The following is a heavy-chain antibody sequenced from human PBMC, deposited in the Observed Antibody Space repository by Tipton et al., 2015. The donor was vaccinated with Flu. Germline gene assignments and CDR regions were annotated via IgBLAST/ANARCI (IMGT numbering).Heavy chain of an antibody. J-gene: IGHJ5*02. CDR1: GYSISSGYY. CDR3: ARRYCSGGSCVTGWFDP. CDR2: IYHSGST. Sequence: TLSLTCAVSGYSISSGYYWGWIRQPPGKGLEWIGSIYHSGSTYYNPSLKSRVTISVDTSKNQFSLKLSSVTAADTAVYYCARRYCSGGSCVTGWFDPWVQGTLVPVYS. V-gene: IGHV4-38-2*01. D-gene: IGHD2-15*01.